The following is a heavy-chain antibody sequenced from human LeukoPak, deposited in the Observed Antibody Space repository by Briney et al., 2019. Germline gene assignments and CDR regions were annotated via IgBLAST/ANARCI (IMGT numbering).Heavy chain of an antibody. D-gene: IGHD3-3*01. CDR2: IIPIFGTA. Sequence: SVKVSCKASGGTFSIYAISWVRQAPGQGLEWMGGIIPIFGTANYAQKFQGRVTITADESTSTAYMELSSLRSEDTAVYYCARGFGVVINDKNYYYYYCMDVWGQGTTVTVSS. J-gene: IGHJ6*02. CDR3: ARGFGVVINDKNYYYYYCMDV. V-gene: IGHV1-69*13. CDR1: GGTFSIYA.